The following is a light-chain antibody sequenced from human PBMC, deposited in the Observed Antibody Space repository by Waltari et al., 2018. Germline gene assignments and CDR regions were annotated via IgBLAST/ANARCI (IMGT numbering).Light chain of an antibody. CDR1: QRIGRW. CDR3: HNYDSFPWT. CDR2: KAS. J-gene: IGKJ1*01. V-gene: IGKV1-5*03. Sequence: DIQMTQSPSTLSASVGDSVTVTCRASQRIGRWLAWYQKRPGQVPKLRIYKASTLGSGVPSRFSGSGVGTEFTLTISSLQTDDFATYFCHNYDSFPWTFGQGTKVEIK.